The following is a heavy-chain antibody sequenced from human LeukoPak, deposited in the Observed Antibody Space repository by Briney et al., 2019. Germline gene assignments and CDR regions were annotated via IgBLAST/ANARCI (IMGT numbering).Heavy chain of an antibody. CDR1: GFTFSSNY. D-gene: IGHD1-26*01. CDR2: IYSGGST. Sequence: GGSLRLSCAASGFTFSSNYMSWVRQAPGKGLEWVSVIYSGGSTYYADSVKGRFTISRDNSKNTLYLQMNSLRAEDTAVYYCARSIEGATQLDYWGQGTLVTVSS. CDR3: ARSIEGATQLDY. V-gene: IGHV3-53*01. J-gene: IGHJ4*02.